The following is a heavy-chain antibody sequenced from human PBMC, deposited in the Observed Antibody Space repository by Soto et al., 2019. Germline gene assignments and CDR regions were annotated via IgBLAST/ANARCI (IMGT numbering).Heavy chain of an antibody. Sequence: QVQLVQSGAEVKKPGASVKVSCKVSGYTLTELAMHWVRQTPRTGLEWMGGCDPEDGETIYAQKCQGRGTMTEDTSTDTADMELISRRYEDTAVYYCATVQDVLAGRDWYFDLCGRGTPVTVSS. CDR1: GYTLTELA. V-gene: IGHV1-24*01. J-gene: IGHJ2*01. CDR3: ATVQDVLAGRDWYFDL. D-gene: IGHD3-9*01. CDR2: CDPEDGET.